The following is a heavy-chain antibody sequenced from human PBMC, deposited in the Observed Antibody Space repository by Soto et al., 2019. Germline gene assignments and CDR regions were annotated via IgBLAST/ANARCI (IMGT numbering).Heavy chain of an antibody. CDR2: IIPISDTT. D-gene: IGHD2-2*01. CDR3: ARSQGSSTSLEIYYYYYYGMDV. V-gene: IGHV1-69*01. CDR1: GGTFSSYA. J-gene: IGHJ6*02. Sequence: QVQLVQSGAEVKKPGSSVKVSCKASGGTFSSYAISWVRQAPGQGLEWMGGIIPISDTTNYAQKFQGRVTITAGESTSKAYMELRSLRSEDTAVYYCARSQGSSTSLEIYYYYYYGMDVWGQGTTVTVSS.